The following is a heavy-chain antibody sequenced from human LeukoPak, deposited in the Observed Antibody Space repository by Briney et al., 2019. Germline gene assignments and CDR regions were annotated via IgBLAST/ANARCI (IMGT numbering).Heavy chain of an antibody. V-gene: IGHV3-23*01. CDR1: GFTFSSYA. CDR3: AKEGQTAVDYYYYGMDV. J-gene: IGHJ6*02. CDR2: ISGSGGST. D-gene: IGHD2-21*02. Sequence: GGSLRLSCAASGFTFSSYAMSWVRQAPGKGLEWVSAISGSGGSTYYADSVKGRFTISGDNSKNTLYLQMNSLRAEDTAVYYCAKEGQTAVDYYYYGMDVWSQGTTVTVSS.